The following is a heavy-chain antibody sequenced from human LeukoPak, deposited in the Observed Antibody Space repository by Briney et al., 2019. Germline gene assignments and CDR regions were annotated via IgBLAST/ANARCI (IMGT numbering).Heavy chain of an antibody. CDR1: GGAISNYY. J-gene: IGHJ4*02. Sequence: SETLSLTCTVSGGAISNYYGGWIRQTPGKGLELIGYIYYSGTTSYNPSLKSRVSISVDTSKKQFSLKLSSVTAADTAVYYCARVAYYDSSGYYFDYWGQGTLDTVSS. D-gene: IGHD3-22*01. CDR3: ARVAYYDSSGYYFDY. CDR2: IYYSGTT. V-gene: IGHV4-59*01.